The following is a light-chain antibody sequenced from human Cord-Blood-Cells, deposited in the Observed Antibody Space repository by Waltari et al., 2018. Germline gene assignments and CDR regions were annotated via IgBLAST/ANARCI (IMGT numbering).Light chain of an antibody. CDR2: EGS. V-gene: IGLV2-23*01. CDR3: CSYAGSSTYVV. CDR1: SSDVGSYNL. J-gene: IGLJ2*01. Sequence: QSALTQPASVSGSPGQSITISSPGTSSDVGSYNLVSWYQQHPGKAPKLMIYEGSKRPSGVSNRFSGSKSGNTASLTISGLQAEDEADYYCCSYAGSSTYVVFGGGTKLTVL.